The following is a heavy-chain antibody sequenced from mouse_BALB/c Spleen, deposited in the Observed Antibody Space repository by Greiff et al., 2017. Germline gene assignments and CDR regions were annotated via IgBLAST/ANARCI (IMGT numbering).Heavy chain of an antibody. CDR3: AREEAMTKGFAY. D-gene: IGHD2-3*01. J-gene: IGHJ3*01. CDR2: INPSTGYT. V-gene: IGHV1-7*01. CDR1: GYTFTSYW. Sequence: VQLQQSGAELAKPGASVKMSCKASGYTFTSYWMHWVKQRPGQGLEWIGYINPSTGYTEYNQKFKDKATLTADKSSSTAYMQLSSLTSEDSAVYYCAREEAMTKGFAYWGQGTLVTVSA.